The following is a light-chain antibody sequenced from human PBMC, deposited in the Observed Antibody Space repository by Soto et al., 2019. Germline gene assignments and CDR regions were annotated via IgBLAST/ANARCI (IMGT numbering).Light chain of an antibody. V-gene: IGKV3-20*01. J-gene: IGKJ3*01. Sequence: ELVLTQSPGTLSLSPGERATLSCRASQTVNSNYLAWYQQKPGQAPRLLIYGASSRATGIPDRFTGRGSGNDFTLIINRLEADDFAVYYCQQYDVLPPVTFGPGTKVD. CDR1: QTVNSNY. CDR3: QQYDVLPPVT. CDR2: GAS.